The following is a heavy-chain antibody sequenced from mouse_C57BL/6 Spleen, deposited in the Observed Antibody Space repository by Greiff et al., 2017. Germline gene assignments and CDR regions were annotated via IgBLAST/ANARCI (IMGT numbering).Heavy chain of an antibody. CDR1: GFTFSDYG. J-gene: IGHJ2*01. CDR2: ISSGSRTI. CDR3: ARRGGY. V-gene: IGHV5-17*01. Sequence: EVQGVESGGGLVKPGGSLKLSCAASGFTFSDYGMHWVRQAPEKGLEWVAYISSGSRTIYYADTVKGRFTISRDNAKNTLFLQMTSLRSDDTAMYYCARRGGYWGQGTTLTVSS.